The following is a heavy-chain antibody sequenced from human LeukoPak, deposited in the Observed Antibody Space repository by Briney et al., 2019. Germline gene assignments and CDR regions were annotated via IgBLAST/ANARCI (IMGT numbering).Heavy chain of an antibody. V-gene: IGHV3-21*01. D-gene: IGHD4-17*01. Sequence: GGSLRLSCAASGFTFSSYSMNWVRQAPGKGLEWVSSISSSSDYIYYADSVKGRFTISRDNAKNSLYLQMNSLRAEDTAVYYCARDHYGDHSFDYWGQGTLVTVSS. CDR1: GFTFSSYS. CDR2: ISSSSDYI. CDR3: ARDHYGDHSFDY. J-gene: IGHJ4*02.